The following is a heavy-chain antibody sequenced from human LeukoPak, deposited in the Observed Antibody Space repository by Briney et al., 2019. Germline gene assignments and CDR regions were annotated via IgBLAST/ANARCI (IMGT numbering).Heavy chain of an antibody. CDR3: ARLITGTTTAFDI. V-gene: IGHV4-4*07. Sequence: ASETLSLTCSVSGGSISGYYWTWIRQPAGKGLEWIGRVYTSGSTHYNPSLKTRLTMSVDTSKNQFSLKLNSVTAADTAVYYCARLITGTTTAFDIWGQGTVVTVSS. CDR2: VYTSGST. CDR1: GGSISGYY. D-gene: IGHD1-7*01. J-gene: IGHJ3*02.